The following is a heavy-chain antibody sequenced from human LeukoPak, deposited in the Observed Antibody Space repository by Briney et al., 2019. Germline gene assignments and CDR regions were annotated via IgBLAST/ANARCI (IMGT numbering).Heavy chain of an antibody. J-gene: IGHJ4*02. Sequence: PGGSRRLSCAASGFTFSSYSMNWVRQAPGKGLEWVSSISSSSSYIYYADSVKGRFTISRDNAKNSLYLQMNSLRAEDTAVYYCARDGNGLFDYWGQGTLVTVSS. CDR2: ISSSSSYI. V-gene: IGHV3-21*01. CDR1: GFTFSSYS. D-gene: IGHD1-1*01. CDR3: ARDGNGLFDY.